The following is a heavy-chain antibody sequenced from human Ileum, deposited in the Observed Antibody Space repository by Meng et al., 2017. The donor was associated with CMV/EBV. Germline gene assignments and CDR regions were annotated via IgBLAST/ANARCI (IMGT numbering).Heavy chain of an antibody. Sequence: ASVKVSCKASGYSFSDYYMNWVRQAPGQGLEWMGWINPKTGGTDYAQKFQGRVTLTRDTSITTVYMGLSNLKSDDSAVYYCSSAPGDYWGQGTLVTVSS. CDR1: GYSFSDYY. CDR2: INPKTGGT. D-gene: IGHD1-14*01. CDR3: SSAPGDY. J-gene: IGHJ4*02. V-gene: IGHV1-2*02.